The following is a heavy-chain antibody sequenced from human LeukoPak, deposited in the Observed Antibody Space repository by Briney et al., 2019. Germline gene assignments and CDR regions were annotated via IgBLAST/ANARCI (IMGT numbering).Heavy chain of an antibody. CDR1: GFTFSDYY. CDR3: ARDVYDWGSSSSNYYYYYMDV. Sequence: GGSLRLSCAASGFTFSDYYMSWIRQAPGKGLEWVSYISSSGSTIYYADSVKGRFTISRDNAKNSLYLQMNSLRAEDTAVYYCARDVYDWGSSSSNYYYYYMDVWGKGTTVTVSS. D-gene: IGHD6-6*01. J-gene: IGHJ6*03. CDR2: ISSSGSTI. V-gene: IGHV3-11*04.